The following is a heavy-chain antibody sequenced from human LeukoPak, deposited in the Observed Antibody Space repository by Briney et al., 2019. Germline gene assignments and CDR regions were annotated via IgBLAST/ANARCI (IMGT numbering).Heavy chain of an antibody. D-gene: IGHD6-19*01. V-gene: IGHV3-30*03. Sequence: AGGSLRLSCAAYGFTFSSYDVHWVRQAPGKGLERVAVLSYDGNNEYYHDSVKGRFTISRDNSKNTLYLQMYSLRAEDTAVYYCASQPGDSGWYYFDDCGQGTLVNVSS. CDR1: GFTFSSYD. CDR3: ASQPGDSGWYYFDD. J-gene: IGHJ4*02. CDR2: LSYDGNNE.